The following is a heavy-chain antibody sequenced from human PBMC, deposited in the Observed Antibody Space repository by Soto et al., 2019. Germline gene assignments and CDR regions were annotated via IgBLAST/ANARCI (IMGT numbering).Heavy chain of an antibody. D-gene: IGHD3-10*01. CDR2: ISSSSSTI. Sequence: RRLSCAASGFTFSSYSMNWVRQAPGKGLEWVSYISSSSSTIYYADSVKGRFTISRDNAKNSLYLQMNSLRDEDTAVYYCARDRDDYYGSGSYTHYSGMDVWAQGTTVTGSS. V-gene: IGHV3-48*02. CDR3: ARDRDDYYGSGSYTHYSGMDV. CDR1: GFTFSSYS. J-gene: IGHJ6*02.